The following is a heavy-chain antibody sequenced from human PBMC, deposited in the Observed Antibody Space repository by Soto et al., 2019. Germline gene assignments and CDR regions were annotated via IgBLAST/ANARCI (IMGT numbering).Heavy chain of an antibody. CDR3: AGFDYYGSGSPGEVDY. Sequence: ASVKVSCKASGYTFTSYCISWVRQAPGQGLEWMGWISAYNGNTNYAQKLQGRVTMTTDTSTSTAYMELRSLRSDDTAVYYCAGFDYYGSGSPGEVDYWGQGTLVTVSS. D-gene: IGHD3-10*01. CDR2: ISAYNGNT. CDR1: GYTFTSYC. J-gene: IGHJ4*02. V-gene: IGHV1-18*04.